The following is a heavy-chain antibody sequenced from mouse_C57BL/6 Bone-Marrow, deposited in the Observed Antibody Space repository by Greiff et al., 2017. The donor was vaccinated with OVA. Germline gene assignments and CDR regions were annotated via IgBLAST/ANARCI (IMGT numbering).Heavy chain of an antibody. D-gene: IGHD1-1*01. J-gene: IGHJ2*01. CDR2: IYPRSGNT. Sequence: QVQLKQSGAELARPGASVKLSCKASGYTFTSYGISWVKQRTGQGLEWIGEIYPRSGNTYYNEKFKGKATLTADKSSSTAYMELRSLTSEDSAVYFCARELGPDSYYYGSLDYWGQGTTLTVSS. CDR3: ARELGPDSYYYGSLDY. V-gene: IGHV1-81*01. CDR1: GYTFTSYG.